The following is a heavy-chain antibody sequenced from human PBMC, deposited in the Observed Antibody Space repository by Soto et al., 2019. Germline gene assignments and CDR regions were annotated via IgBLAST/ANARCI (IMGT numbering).Heavy chain of an antibody. CDR2: ISANSGNT. Sequence: ASATVSSTAFGFIFNNDAISWVRQTPGQGLEWMGWISANSGNTNYAQKLQGRVTMTTDTSTSTAYMELRSLRSDDTAVYYCATAGNYDSSGRDFWGQGTLVTVSS. CDR1: GFIFNNDA. V-gene: IGHV1-18*04. CDR3: ATAGNYDSSGRDF. J-gene: IGHJ4*02. D-gene: IGHD3-22*01.